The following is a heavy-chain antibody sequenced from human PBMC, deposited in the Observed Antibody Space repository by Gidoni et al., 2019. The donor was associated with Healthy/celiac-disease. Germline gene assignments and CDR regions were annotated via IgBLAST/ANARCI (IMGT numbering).Heavy chain of an antibody. V-gene: IGHV3-23*01. CDR3: AKDSSSWGIAARHFASHFDL. CDR1: GFTFSRYA. D-gene: IGHD6-6*01. Sequence: EVQLLESGGGLVQPGGSLRLSCAASGFTFSRYAMSWVRQAPGKGLEWVSAISGSGGSTYYADSVKGRFTISRDNSKNTLYLQMNSLRAEDTAVYYCAKDSSSWGIAARHFASHFDLWGRGTLVTVSS. J-gene: IGHJ2*01. CDR2: ISGSGGST.